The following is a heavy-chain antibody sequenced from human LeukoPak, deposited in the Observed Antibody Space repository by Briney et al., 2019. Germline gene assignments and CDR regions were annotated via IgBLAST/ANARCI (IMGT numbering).Heavy chain of an antibody. J-gene: IGHJ5*02. Sequence: PSETLSLTCTVSGGSISTQYWSWIRQPPGKGLEWIGYIYYSGSTYYNPSLKSRVTISVDTSKNQFSLKLSSVTAADTAVYYCARPYGDYALTNWFDPWGQGTLVTVSS. CDR3: ARPYGDYALTNWFDP. CDR1: GGSISTQY. V-gene: IGHV4-59*08. D-gene: IGHD4-17*01. CDR2: IYYSGST.